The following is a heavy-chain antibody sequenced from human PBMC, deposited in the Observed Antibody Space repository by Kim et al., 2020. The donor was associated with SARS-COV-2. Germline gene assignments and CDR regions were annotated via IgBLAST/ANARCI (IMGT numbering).Heavy chain of an antibody. J-gene: IGHJ4*02. D-gene: IGHD6-13*01. Sequence: GGSLRLSCAGSGFTFSSYEMNWVRQAPGKGLEWVSYISSSGSTTYYVDSVKGRFTISRDNAKNSLYLQVNSLRAEDTAVYYCARVYHSSSWYGVDYWGQGTLGTVSS. CDR3: ARVYHSSSWYGVDY. V-gene: IGHV3-48*03. CDR1: GFTFSSYE. CDR2: ISSSGSTT.